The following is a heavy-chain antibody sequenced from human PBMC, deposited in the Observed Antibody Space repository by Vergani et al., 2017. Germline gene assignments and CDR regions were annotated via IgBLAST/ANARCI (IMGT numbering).Heavy chain of an antibody. CDR3: ARAQGFSYNYGYDY. CDR2: IYPGDSDT. V-gene: IGHV5-51*01. D-gene: IGHD3-16*01. CDR1: GYNFPIHW. Sequence: EVQLVQSGAEVKKPGESLKISCKASGYNFPIHWIGWVRQMPGKGLECMGIIYPGDSDTRYNPSFQGQVIISVDKSVSTVYLQWSNLKASDTAMYYCARAQGFSYNYGYDYWGQGTLVTVSS. J-gene: IGHJ4*02.